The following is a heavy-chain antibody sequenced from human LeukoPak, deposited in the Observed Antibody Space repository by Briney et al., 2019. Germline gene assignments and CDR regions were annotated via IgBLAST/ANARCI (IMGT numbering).Heavy chain of an antibody. CDR3: ATLGGGYCSGGNCNRWRFWFDP. D-gene: IGHD2-15*01. CDR2: INHSGST. Sequence: PSQTLSLTCTVSGNSISSGDYYWSWIRQPPGKGLEWIGEINHSGSTNYNPSLKSRVTISVDTSKNQFSLKLSSVTAADTAVYYCATLGGGYCSGGNCNRWRFWFDPWGQGTLVTVSS. J-gene: IGHJ5*02. CDR1: GNSISSGDYY. V-gene: IGHV4-30-4*08.